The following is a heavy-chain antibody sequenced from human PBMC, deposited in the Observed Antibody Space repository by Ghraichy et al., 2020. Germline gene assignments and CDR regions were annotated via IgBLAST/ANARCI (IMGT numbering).Heavy chain of an antibody. CDR3: ARDPERYCSSTSCYFAYYYYGMDV. J-gene: IGHJ6*02. D-gene: IGHD2-2*01. CDR1: GDSVSSNSAA. CDR2: TYYRSKWYN. Sequence: SQTLSLTCAISGDSVSSNSAAWNWIRQSPSRGLEWLGRTYYRSKWYNDYAVSVKSRITINPDTSKNQFSLQLNSVTPEDTAVYYCARDPERYCSSTSCYFAYYYYGMDVWGQGTTVTVSS. V-gene: IGHV6-1*01.